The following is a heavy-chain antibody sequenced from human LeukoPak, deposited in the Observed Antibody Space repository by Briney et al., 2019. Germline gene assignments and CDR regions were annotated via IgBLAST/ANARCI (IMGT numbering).Heavy chain of an antibody. D-gene: IGHD3-10*01. CDR3: AIVFTMVQRNWFDP. J-gene: IGHJ5*02. V-gene: IGHV1-8*01. Sequence: ASVKVSCKASGHTFTSYDINWVRQATGQGLEWMGWMNPNSGNTGYAQKFQGRVTMTRNTSISTAYMELSSLRSEDTAVYYCAIVFTMVQRNWFDPWGQGTLVTVSS. CDR1: GHTFTSYD. CDR2: MNPNSGNT.